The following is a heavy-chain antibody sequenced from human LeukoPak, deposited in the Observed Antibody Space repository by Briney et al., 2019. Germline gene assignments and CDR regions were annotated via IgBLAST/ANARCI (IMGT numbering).Heavy chain of an antibody. CDR3: ARDQILEWLLPTNYYYYYGMDV. J-gene: IGHJ6*02. V-gene: IGHV3-30-3*01. D-gene: IGHD3-3*01. CDR2: ISYDGSNK. Sequence: GGSLRLSCAASGFTFSSYAMHWVRQAPGKGLEWVAVISYDGSNKYYADSVKGRFTISRDNSKNTLYLQMNSLRAEDTAVYYCARDQILEWLLPTNYYYYYGMDVWGQGATVTVSS. CDR1: GFTFSSYA.